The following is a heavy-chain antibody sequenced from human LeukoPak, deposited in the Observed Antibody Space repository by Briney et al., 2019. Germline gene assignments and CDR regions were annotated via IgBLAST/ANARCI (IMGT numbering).Heavy chain of an antibody. CDR2: INHSGST. CDR3: ARPVSVISGWYYNY. J-gene: IGHJ4*02. Sequence: SETLSLTCAVYGGSFSGYHWSWIRLPPGKGLEWIGEINHSGSTNYNPSLKSRVTISVDTSKNQFSLKLSSVTAADTAVYYCARPVSVISGWYYNYWGQGTPVTVSS. V-gene: IGHV4-34*01. CDR1: GGSFSGYH. D-gene: IGHD6-19*01.